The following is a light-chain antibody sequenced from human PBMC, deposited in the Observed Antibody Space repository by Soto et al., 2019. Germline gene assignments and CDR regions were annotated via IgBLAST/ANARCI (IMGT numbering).Light chain of an antibody. CDR1: QSVSSSY. Sequence: EIVLTQSPGTLSLSPGERATLSCRASQSVSSSYLAWYQQKPGQAPRLLIYGASSRATGIPDRFNGSGSGTVFTLTISRLEPGDFAVYYCQQYGSSPWTFGQGTKVDIK. CDR3: QQYGSSPWT. CDR2: GAS. V-gene: IGKV3-20*01. J-gene: IGKJ1*01.